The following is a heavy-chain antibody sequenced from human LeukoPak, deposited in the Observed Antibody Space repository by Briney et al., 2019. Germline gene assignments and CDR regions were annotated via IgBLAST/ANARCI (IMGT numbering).Heavy chain of an antibody. D-gene: IGHD1-26*01. Sequence: SVKVSCKASGPTFTRSAISWVRQAPGQGLEWMGGVIPILGTTNYAQKFQDRVSITTDESTSTAYMEVSSLRSVDTAVYYCARDDGSATLGFDSWGQGTLVTVSS. V-gene: IGHV1-69*05. CDR3: ARDDGSATLGFDS. CDR2: VIPILGTT. J-gene: IGHJ4*02. CDR1: GPTFTRSA.